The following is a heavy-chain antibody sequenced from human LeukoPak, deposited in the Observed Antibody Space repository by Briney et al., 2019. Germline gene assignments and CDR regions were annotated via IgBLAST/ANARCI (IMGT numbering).Heavy chain of an antibody. CDR3: ASHPNSGYDYFDY. CDR1: GGSISSYY. V-gene: IGHV4-59*01. Sequence: SETLSLTCTVSGGSISSYYWSWIRQPPGKGLEWIGYIYYSGSTNYNPSLKSRVTISVDTSKNQFSLKLSSVTAADTAVYYCASHPNSGYDYFDYWGQGTLVTVSS. J-gene: IGHJ4*02. D-gene: IGHD5-12*01. CDR2: IYYSGST.